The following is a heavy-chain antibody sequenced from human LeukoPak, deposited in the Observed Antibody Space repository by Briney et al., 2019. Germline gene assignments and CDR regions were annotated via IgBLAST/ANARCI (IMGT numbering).Heavy chain of an antibody. V-gene: IGHV3-9*01. D-gene: IGHD6-19*01. CDR3: AKDNRRHYTSGPNPDSLH. CDR1: GFIFNNYA. Sequence: GGSPRLSCAGSGFIFNNYAMHWVRQPPGKGLEWVSGISWNSGTIDYADSVRGRFTISRDNAKNSLYLQMDSLRVEDTAFYYCAKDNRRHYTSGPNPDSLHWGQGALVTVSS. J-gene: IGHJ4*02. CDR2: ISWNSGTI.